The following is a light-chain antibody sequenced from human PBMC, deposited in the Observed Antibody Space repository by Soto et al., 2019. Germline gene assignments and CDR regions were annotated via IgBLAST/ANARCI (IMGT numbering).Light chain of an antibody. CDR1: QSVTSTY. V-gene: IGKV3-20*01. J-gene: IGKJ5*01. CDR2: GAS. CDR3: QQYGDSPIT. Sequence: DIVLTQSPGTLSLSPGDRATISCRASQSVTSTYLAWYTKKAGQAPRLLIYGASSRATDVPDRVSGKVSGTDFTLTITRLEPEELSLYYGQQYGDSPITFGQGTRLEI.